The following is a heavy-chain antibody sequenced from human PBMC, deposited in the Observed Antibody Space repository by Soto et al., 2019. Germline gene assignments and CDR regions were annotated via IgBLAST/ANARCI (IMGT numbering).Heavy chain of an antibody. V-gene: IGHV4-39*01. CDR2: IYYSGST. Sequence: QLQLQESGPGLVKPSETLSLTCTVSGGSISSSSYYWGWIRQPPGKGLEWIGSIYYSGSTYYNPSLKSRVTISVDTSKNQFSLKLSSVTAADTAVYYCARHVIVVVVAATPEYFDYWGQGTLVTVSS. CDR1: GGSISSSSYY. D-gene: IGHD2-15*01. CDR3: ARHVIVVVVAATPEYFDY. J-gene: IGHJ4*02.